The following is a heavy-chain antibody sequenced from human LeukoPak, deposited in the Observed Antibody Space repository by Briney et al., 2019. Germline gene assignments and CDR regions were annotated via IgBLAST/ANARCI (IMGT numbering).Heavy chain of an antibody. J-gene: IGHJ4*02. D-gene: IGHD3-22*01. CDR2: IYTSGNT. Sequence: PGGSLRLSCAASGFTVSANHMTWVRRAPGRGLEWVSVIYTSGNTYYADSVKGRFTISRDKSENTLSLQMNSLRAEDTAVYYCARESPDSSGHSLPLDHWGQGTLVPVSS. CDR1: GFTVSANH. CDR3: ARESPDSSGHSLPLDH. V-gene: IGHV3-66*01.